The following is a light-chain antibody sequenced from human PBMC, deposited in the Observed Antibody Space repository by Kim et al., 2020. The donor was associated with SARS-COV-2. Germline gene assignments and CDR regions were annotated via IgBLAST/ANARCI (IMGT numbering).Light chain of an antibody. J-gene: IGLJ2*01. CDR2: GKN. CDR1: TLRNYY. CDR3: NSRESGGNRVV. Sequence: ALGQTIRITCQGDTLRNYYASWYQQKPGQAPILVIYGKNNRPSGIPDRFSGSSSGNTASLTITGVQAEDEADLYCNSRESGGNRVVFGGGTQLTVL. V-gene: IGLV3-19*01.